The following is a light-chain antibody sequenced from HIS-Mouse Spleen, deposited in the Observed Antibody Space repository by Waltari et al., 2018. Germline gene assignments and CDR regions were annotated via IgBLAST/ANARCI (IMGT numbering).Light chain of an antibody. J-gene: IGLJ3*02. Sequence: QSVLTQPPSASGTPGQRVTISCSGSSSNIGSNTVNWYQQLPGPAPKLLIYSNNQRPSGVPDRFSGSKSGTSASLAISGLQSEDEADYYCAAWDDSLSRVFGGGTKLTVL. CDR2: SNN. CDR3: AAWDDSLSRV. V-gene: IGLV1-44*01. CDR1: SSNIGSNT.